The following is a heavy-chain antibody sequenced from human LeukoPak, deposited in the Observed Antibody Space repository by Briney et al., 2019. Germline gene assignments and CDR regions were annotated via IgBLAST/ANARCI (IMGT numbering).Heavy chain of an antibody. CDR3: ARDHDYGDYGNWFDP. D-gene: IGHD4-17*01. V-gene: IGHV1-18*01. CDR2: ISAYNGNT. Sequence: ASVKVSCKASGYTFTSYGISWVRQAPGQGLEWMGWISAYNGNTNYAQKLQGRVTMTTDTSTSTAYMELRSLRPDDTAVYYCARDHDYGDYGNWFDPWGQGTLVTVSS. J-gene: IGHJ5*02. CDR1: GYTFTSYG.